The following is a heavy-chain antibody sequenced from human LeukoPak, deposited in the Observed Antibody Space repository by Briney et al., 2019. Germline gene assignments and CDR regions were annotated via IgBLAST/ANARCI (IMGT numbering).Heavy chain of an antibody. Sequence: GESLKISCKGSGYTFTSYWIGWVRQMPGKGLEGMGIIYPGDSDTRYSPSFQGQATISADKSSSPAYRQWSSLKASDNAMYYCARPWGRGRYYFDYWGQGTLVIVSS. CDR2: IYPGDSDT. CDR1: GYTFTSYW. CDR3: ARPWGRGRYYFDY. J-gene: IGHJ4*02. D-gene: IGHD1-26*01. V-gene: IGHV5-51*01.